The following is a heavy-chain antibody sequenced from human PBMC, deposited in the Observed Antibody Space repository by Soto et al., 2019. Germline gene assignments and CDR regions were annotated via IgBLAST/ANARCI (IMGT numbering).Heavy chain of an antibody. CDR1: CRPFSGYY. D-gene: IGHD1-1*01. J-gene: IGHJ4*02. V-gene: IGHV4-34*01. Sequence: SETLSLTCAVYCRPFSGYYWSWIRQPPGKGLDCIGETNHSVSTHXXPSLKSRXXIPVDTSKNHXPLKLXPVTAADTAVXYCARVGWKPQRRLDYWAQGTLVTVSS. CDR3: ARVGWKPQRRLDY. CDR2: TNHSVST.